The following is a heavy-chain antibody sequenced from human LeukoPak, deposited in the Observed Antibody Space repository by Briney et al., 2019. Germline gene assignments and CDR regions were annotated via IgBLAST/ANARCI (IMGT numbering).Heavy chain of an antibody. CDR2: INMDGSIT. CDR3: AREYGYNTAHFDY. J-gene: IGHJ4*02. D-gene: IGHD5-24*01. CDR1: GFTFSSYW. V-gene: IGHV3-74*01. Sequence: PGGSLRLSCAASGFTFSSYWMHWVRQAPGKGLVWVSRINMDGSITSYADSVKGRFIISRDNAKSTLYLQMNSLRAESTAVYYCAREYGYNTAHFDYWGQGTLVTVSS.